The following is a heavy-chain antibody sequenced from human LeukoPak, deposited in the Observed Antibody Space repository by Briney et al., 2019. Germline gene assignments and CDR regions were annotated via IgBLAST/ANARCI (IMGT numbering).Heavy chain of an antibody. Sequence: SVKVSCKASGGTFSSYAISWVRQAPGQGLEWMGGIIPIFGTANYAQKFQGRVTITADESTSTAYMELSSLRSEDTAVYYCASGADSSSWPLYFDYWGQEPWSPSPQ. V-gene: IGHV1-69*13. J-gene: IGHJ4*01. CDR1: GGTFSSYA. CDR3: ASGADSSSWPLYFDY. D-gene: IGHD6-13*01. CDR2: IIPIFGTA.